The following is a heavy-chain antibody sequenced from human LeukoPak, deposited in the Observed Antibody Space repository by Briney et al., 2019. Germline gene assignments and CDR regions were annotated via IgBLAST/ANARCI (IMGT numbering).Heavy chain of an antibody. J-gene: IGHJ4*02. V-gene: IGHV3-74*01. D-gene: IGHD1-1*01. CDR1: GFSFSRYW. CDR3: AREEDWNFDY. Sequence: GGSLGLSCAAPGFSFSRYWMHWVRQAPGKGLVWVSRINSDGSSTSYADSVKGRFTVSRDNAKNTLYLQMNSLRAEDTAVYYCAREEDWNFDYWGQGTLVTVSS. CDR2: INSDGSST.